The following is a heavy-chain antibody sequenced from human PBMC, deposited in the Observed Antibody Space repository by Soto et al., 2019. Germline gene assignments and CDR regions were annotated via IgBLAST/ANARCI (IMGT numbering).Heavy chain of an antibody. J-gene: IGHJ6*02. CDR3: GRWENSSPCGLAV. D-gene: IGHD1-26*01. V-gene: IGHV3-30-3*01. Sequence: QVQLVESGGGVVQPGRSLRLSCATSGFTFSSYAMHWVRQAPGKGLEWVAVISYEGSNKYYADSVKGRFTISRYNSKNTLWLQMNSLRAEDAAVYYWGRWENSSPCGLAVWGQGTTGTGSS. CDR1: GFTFSSYA. CDR2: ISYEGSNK.